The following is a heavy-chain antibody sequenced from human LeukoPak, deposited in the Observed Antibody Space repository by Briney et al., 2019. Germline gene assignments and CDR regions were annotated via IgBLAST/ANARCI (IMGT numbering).Heavy chain of an antibody. Sequence: SETLSLTRTVSGGSINNHYWSWIRQPPGKELEWIAYIYYSGSTNYNPSLKSRVTISVDTSKNQFSLKLNSVTAADTAVYYCARYYRNGGGYYYMDAWGKGTTVTISS. CDR1: GGSINNHY. V-gene: IGHV4-59*11. CDR2: IYYSGST. CDR3: ARYYRNGGGYYYMDA. J-gene: IGHJ6*03. D-gene: IGHD3-10*01.